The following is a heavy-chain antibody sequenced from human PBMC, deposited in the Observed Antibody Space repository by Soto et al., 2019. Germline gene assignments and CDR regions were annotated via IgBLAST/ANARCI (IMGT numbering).Heavy chain of an antibody. V-gene: IGHV1-8*01. D-gene: IGHD6-6*01. J-gene: IGHJ6*02. Sequence: QVQLVQSGAEVKKPGASVKVSCKASGYTFTSYDINWVRQATGQGLEWMGWMNPNSGNTVYAQKFQGRVTMTRNTSISPAYMELSRLRSEDTAVYYCASVSSIAAPATPSYGMDVWGQGTTVTVSS. CDR3: ASVSSIAAPATPSYGMDV. CDR1: GYTFTSYD. CDR2: MNPNSGNT.